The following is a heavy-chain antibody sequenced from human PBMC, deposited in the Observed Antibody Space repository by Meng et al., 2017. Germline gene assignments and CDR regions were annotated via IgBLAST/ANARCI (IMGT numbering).Heavy chain of an antibody. J-gene: IGHJ3*01. V-gene: IGHV1-18*01. CDR1: GYTFNSYG. CDR2: ISANNGDT. D-gene: IGHD2/OR15-2a*01. Sequence: ASVKVSCKASGYTFNSYGISWVRQAPGQGLEWMGWISANNGDTNYAQKFQGRVTVTTDTSTSTVYMELRSLRSDDTAVYYCARDPGVFDGPTSAFGFWGQGTMVTVSS. CDR3: ARDPGVFDGPTSAFGF.